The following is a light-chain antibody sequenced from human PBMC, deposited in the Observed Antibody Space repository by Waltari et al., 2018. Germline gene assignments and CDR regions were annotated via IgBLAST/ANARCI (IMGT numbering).Light chain of an antibody. CDR2: AAS. CDR1: QSIRSY. J-gene: IGKJ2*01. CDR3: QQSYSTPYT. Sequence: DIQMTQSPSSLSASVGDRVTITCRASQSIRSYLNWYQQKPGKARKLLIYAASSLQSGVPSRFSGSGSGTDFPLTISSLQPEDFATLYCQQSYSTPYTFGQGTKLEIK. V-gene: IGKV1-39*01.